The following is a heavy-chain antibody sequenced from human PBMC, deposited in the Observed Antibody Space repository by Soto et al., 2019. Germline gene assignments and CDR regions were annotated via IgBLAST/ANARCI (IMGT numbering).Heavy chain of an antibody. J-gene: IGHJ6*02. Sequence: SETLSLTCTVSGGSISSGGYYWSWIRQHPGKGLEWIGYIYYSGSTYYNPSLESRVTISVDTSKNQFSLKLSSVTAADTAVYYCARVSLVLRFLEWFGYYGMDVWGQGTTVTVSS. V-gene: IGHV4-31*03. CDR2: IYYSGST. CDR3: ARVSLVLRFLEWFGYYGMDV. D-gene: IGHD3-3*01. CDR1: GGSISSGGYY.